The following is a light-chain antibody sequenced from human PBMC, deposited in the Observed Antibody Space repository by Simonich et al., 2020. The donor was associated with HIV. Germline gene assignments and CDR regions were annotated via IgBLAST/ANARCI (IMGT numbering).Light chain of an antibody. V-gene: IGKV1-8*01. Sequence: AIRMTQSPSSLSASTGDRVTILCRASQGISSYLAWYQQKPGKAPKLLIYAASTLQSGVPSRFSGSGSGTDFTLTISCLQSEDFATYYCQQYYSYPRTFGQGTKVEIK. CDR3: QQYYSYPRT. J-gene: IGKJ1*01. CDR1: QGISSY. CDR2: AAS.